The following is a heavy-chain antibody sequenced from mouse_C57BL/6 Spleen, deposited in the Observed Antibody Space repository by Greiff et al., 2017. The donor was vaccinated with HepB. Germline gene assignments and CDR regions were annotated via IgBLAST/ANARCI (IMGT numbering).Heavy chain of an antibody. V-gene: IGHV5-4*01. CDR2: ISDGGSYT. D-gene: IGHD1-1*01. CDR1: GFTFSSYA. J-gene: IGHJ3*01. CDR3: ARDQGDLYYGSSWTY. Sequence: EVKLMESGGGLVKPGGSLKLSCAASGFTFSSYAMSWVRQTPEKRLEWVATISDGGSYTYYPDNVKGRFTISRDNAKNNLYLQMSHLKSEDTAMYYCARDQGDLYYGSSWTYWGQGTLVTVSA.